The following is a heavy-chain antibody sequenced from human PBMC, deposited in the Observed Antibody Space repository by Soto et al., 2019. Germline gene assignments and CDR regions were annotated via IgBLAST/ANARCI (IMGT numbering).Heavy chain of an antibody. J-gene: IGHJ4*02. Sequence: QVQLVESGGGVVQPGRSLRLSCAASGFTFSSYGMHWVRQAPGKGLECVAVISYDGRNKNYADSVKGRFTISRDNSKNTVYLQMNSLRAEDTAVYYCAEDRGVEVTTHFFEYWGQGTLVTVSS. CDR2: ISYDGRNK. CDR1: GFTFSSYG. CDR3: AEDRGVEVTTHFFEY. V-gene: IGHV3-30*18. D-gene: IGHD4-17*01.